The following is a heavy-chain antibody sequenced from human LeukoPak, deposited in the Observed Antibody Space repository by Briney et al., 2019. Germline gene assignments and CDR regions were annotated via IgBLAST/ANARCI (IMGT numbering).Heavy chain of an antibody. J-gene: IGHJ4*02. CDR3: ARVGPETAFDY. Sequence: GGSLRLSCVASGFTLSSFSMHWVRQSPGRGLEYVSAINYKGGPTYYADSVKGRFTISTDNSKNTLYLQMTSLRREDMGVYYCARVGPETAFDYWAREPWSPSRQ. D-gene: IGHD1-14*01. V-gene: IGHV3-64*02. CDR1: GFTLSSFS. CDR2: INYKGGPT.